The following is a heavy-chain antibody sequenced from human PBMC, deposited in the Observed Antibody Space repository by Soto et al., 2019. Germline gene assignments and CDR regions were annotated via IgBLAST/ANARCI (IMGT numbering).Heavy chain of an antibody. V-gene: IGHV3-30*18. CDR2: ISYDGSNK. Sequence: QVQLVESGGGVVQPGRSLRLSCAASGFTFSSYGMHWVRQAPGKGLEWVAVISYDGSNKYYADSVKGRFTISRDNSKNTLYLQMNSLRAEDTAVYYCAKVLVMVRAETGVDYWGQGTLVTVSS. D-gene: IGHD3-10*01. CDR1: GFTFSSYG. J-gene: IGHJ4*02. CDR3: AKVLVMVRAETGVDY.